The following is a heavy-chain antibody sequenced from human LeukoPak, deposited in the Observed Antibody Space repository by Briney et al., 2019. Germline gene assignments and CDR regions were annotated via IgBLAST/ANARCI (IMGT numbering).Heavy chain of an antibody. D-gene: IGHD1-1*01. Sequence: GASVKVSCKASVYTFTAYYIHWVRQAPGQGLEWMGWINPNTGGTNFAQRFQGRVTMTRDTSINTAYMELSSLRSDDTAMYYCAREGAPQLSSYFDHWGQGTLVTVSS. CDR3: AREGAPQLSSYFDH. V-gene: IGHV1-2*02. CDR2: INPNTGGT. CDR1: VYTFTAYY. J-gene: IGHJ4*02.